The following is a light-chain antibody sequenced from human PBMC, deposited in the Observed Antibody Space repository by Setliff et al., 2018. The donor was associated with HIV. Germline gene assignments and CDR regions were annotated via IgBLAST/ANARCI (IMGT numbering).Light chain of an antibody. CDR1: TSDVGGYNY. V-gene: IGLV2-14*01. CDR2: EVK. Sequence: QSALTRPASVSGSPGQSITISCTGTTSDVGGYNYVSWYQQHPGKAPKLIIYEVKNRPSGVSNRFSGSKSGNTASLTISGLQAEDEADYYCSSYAITNTLPFGTGTKGTVL. J-gene: IGLJ1*01. CDR3: SSYAITNTLP.